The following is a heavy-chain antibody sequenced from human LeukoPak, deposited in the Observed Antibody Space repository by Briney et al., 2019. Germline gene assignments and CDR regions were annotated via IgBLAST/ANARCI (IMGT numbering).Heavy chain of an antibody. CDR3: ARDKGSSYLSSFDY. CDR1: GFTVSSNS. CDR2: IYSDNT. D-gene: IGHD6-6*01. V-gene: IGHV3-66*03. Sequence: GGSLRLSCTVSGFTVSSNSMSWVRQAPGKGLEWVSFIYSDNTHYSDSVKGRFTISRDNSKNTLYLQMNSLRAEDTAVYYCARDKGSSYLSSFDYWGQGPRSPSPQ. J-gene: IGHJ4*02.